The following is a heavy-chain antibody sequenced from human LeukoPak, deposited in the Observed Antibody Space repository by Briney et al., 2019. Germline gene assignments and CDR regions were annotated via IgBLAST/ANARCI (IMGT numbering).Heavy chain of an antibody. CDR1: GGSFSGYY. CDR3: ARSSDRAHFDY. CDR2: INHSGST. D-gene: IGHD3-22*01. V-gene: IGHV4-34*01. J-gene: IGHJ4*02. Sequence: SETLSLTCAVYGGSFSGYYWSWIRQPPGKGLEWIGEINHSGSTNYNPSLKSRVTISVDTSKNQFSLKLSSVTAADTAVYYCARSSDRAHFDYWGQGTLVTVPS.